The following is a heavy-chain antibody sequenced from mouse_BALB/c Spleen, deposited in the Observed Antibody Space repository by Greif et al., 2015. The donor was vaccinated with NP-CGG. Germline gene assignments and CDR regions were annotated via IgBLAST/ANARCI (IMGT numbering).Heavy chain of an antibody. V-gene: IGHV5-12-2*01. D-gene: IGHD1-1*01. CDR3: ARPSYYGSPHYAMDY. CDR2: ISNGGGST. CDR1: GFTFSSYT. Sequence: DVQLVESGGGLVQPGGSLKLSCAASGFTFSSYTMSWVRQTPEKRLEWVAYISNGGGSTYYPDTVKGRFTISRDNAKNTLYLQMSSLKSEDTAMYDCARPSYYGSPHYAMDYWGQGTSVTVSS. J-gene: IGHJ4*01.